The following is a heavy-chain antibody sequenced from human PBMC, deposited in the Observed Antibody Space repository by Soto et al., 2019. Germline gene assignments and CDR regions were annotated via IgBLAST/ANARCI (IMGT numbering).Heavy chain of an antibody. Sequence: QVLLVESGGGVVQPGMSLRLSCAASGFTFSNFAMHWVRQTPGKGLEWVAVSSHDGNVQFYADSVQGRFSISRDNSRNSLYLHMSSLRTEDTALYYCAREHREGGYGQSFGTPDYWGQGTLVTVSS. CDR1: GFTFSNFA. CDR2: SSHDGNVQ. CDR3: AREHREGGYGQSFGTPDY. D-gene: IGHD2-15*01. V-gene: IGHV3-30-3*01. J-gene: IGHJ4*02.